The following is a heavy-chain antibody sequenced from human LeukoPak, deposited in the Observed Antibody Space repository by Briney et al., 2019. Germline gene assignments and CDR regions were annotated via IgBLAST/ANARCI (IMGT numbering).Heavy chain of an antibody. CDR1: GYTFTSYG. D-gene: IGHD3-9*01. Sequence: EASVKVSCKASGYTFTSYGISWVRQAPGQGLEWMGLISAYNGNTNYAQKLQGRVTMTTDTPTSTAYMELRRLRSDDTAVYYCARAMGGLRYFDWLTPFDIWGQGTMVTVSS. CDR2: ISAYNGNT. V-gene: IGHV1-18*01. J-gene: IGHJ3*02. CDR3: ARAMGGLRYFDWLTPFDI.